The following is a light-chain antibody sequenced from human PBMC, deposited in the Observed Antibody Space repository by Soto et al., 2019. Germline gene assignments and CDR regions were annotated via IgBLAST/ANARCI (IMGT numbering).Light chain of an antibody. V-gene: IGLV2-8*01. CDR3: SSYAGINTDVI. CDR1: SSDVGGYVY. J-gene: IGLJ2*01. CDR2: EVN. Sequence: QSALTQPPSASGSPGQSVTISCTGTSSDVGGYVYVSWYQQYPGKAPKLMIFEVNKRASGVPDRFSGSKSGNTASLTVSGLQAEDEAGYYCSSYAGINTDVIFGGGTKLTVL.